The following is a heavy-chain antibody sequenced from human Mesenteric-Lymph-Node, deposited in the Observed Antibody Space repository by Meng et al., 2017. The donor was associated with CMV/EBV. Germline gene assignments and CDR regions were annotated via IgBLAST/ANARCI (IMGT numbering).Heavy chain of an antibody. D-gene: IGHD2-2*01. CDR3: AKLTISSTSYDMDV. CDR2: ISYNGSNK. J-gene: IGHJ6*02. CDR1: GFTFSSYG. Sequence: SGFTFSSYGMHWVRQAPGKGLEWVAVISYNGSNKYYADSVKGRFTISRDNSKNTLYLQMNSLRAEDTAVYYCAKLTISSTSYDMDVWGQGTTVTVSS. V-gene: IGHV3-30*18.